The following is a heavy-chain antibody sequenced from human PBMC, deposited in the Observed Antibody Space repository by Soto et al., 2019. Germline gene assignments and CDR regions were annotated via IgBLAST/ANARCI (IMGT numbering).Heavy chain of an antibody. J-gene: IGHJ6*01. Sequence: SETLSVTCTFSGGSTSIYYWSWIRQPAGKGLDLIGRIYTSGSTNYNPSLKSRVTMSVDTSKNQFSLKLSSVTAADTAVYYCARDNDDFWSGYYTNNYYYYGMDVWGQGTTVTVSS. CDR1: GGSTSIYY. CDR3: ARDNDDFWSGYYTNNYYYYGMDV. D-gene: IGHD3-3*01. CDR2: IYTSGST. V-gene: IGHV4-4*07.